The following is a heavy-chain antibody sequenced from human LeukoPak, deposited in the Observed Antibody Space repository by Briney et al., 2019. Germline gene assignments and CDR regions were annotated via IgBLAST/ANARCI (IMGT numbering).Heavy chain of an antibody. V-gene: IGHV3-30*18. D-gene: IGHD6-19*01. J-gene: IGHJ4*02. Sequence: GGSLRLSCAASGFTFSSYGMHWVRQAPGKGLEWVAVISYDGSNKYYADSVKGRFTISRDNSKNTLYLQMNSLRAEDTAVYYCAKELISSVAGKVICYYFDYWGQGTLVTVSS. CDR2: ISYDGSNK. CDR3: AKELISSVAGKVICYYFDY. CDR1: GFTFSSYG.